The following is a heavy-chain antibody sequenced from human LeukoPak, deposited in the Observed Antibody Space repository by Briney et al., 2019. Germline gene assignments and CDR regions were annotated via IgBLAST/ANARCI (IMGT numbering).Heavy chain of an antibody. CDR3: VVYYYDSSGYFDYDY. D-gene: IGHD3-22*01. CDR2: ISSDGTYT. Sequence: GGSLRLSCAASGFTFSSHLMHWVRQAPGKGLVWVSRISSDGTYTNYADSVRGRFTISRDNAKNTLYLQMNSLRAEDTAVYYCVVYYYDSSGYFDYDYWGQGTLVTVSS. J-gene: IGHJ4*02. V-gene: IGHV3-74*01. CDR1: GFTFSSHL.